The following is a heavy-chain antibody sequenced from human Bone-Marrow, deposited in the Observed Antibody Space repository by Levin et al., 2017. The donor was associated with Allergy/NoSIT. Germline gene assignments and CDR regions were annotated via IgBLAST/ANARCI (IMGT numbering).Heavy chain of an antibody. D-gene: IGHD3/OR15-3a*01. Sequence: PGESLKISCAASGFTFSSYAMSWVRQAPGKGLEWVSAISGSGGSTYYADSVKGRFTISRDNSKNTLYLQMNSLRAEDTAVYYCARECSPLDSFCGMDVWGQGTTVTVSS. V-gene: IGHV3-23*01. CDR1: GFTFSSYA. CDR3: ARECSPLDSFCGMDV. J-gene: IGHJ6*02. CDR2: ISGSGGST.